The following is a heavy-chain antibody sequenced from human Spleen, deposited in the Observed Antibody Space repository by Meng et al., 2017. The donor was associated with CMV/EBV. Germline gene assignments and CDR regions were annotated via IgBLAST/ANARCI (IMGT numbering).Heavy chain of an antibody. CDR1: GFTFSSYA. V-gene: IGHV3-30*18. D-gene: IGHD3-22*01. CDR3: AKSYYYDSSGYYYFDY. Sequence: SGFTFSSYAMHWVRQAPGKGLEWVAVISYDGSNKYYADSVKGRFTISRDNSKNTLYLQMNSLRAEDTAVYYCAKSYYYDSSGYYYFDYWGQGTLVTVSS. J-gene: IGHJ4*02. CDR2: ISYDGSNK.